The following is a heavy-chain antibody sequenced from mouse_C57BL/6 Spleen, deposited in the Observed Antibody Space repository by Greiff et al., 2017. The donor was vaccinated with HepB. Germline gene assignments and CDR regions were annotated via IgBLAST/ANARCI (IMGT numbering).Heavy chain of an antibody. CDR1: GYTFTSYW. J-gene: IGHJ2*01. Sequence: QVQLQQPGAELVKPGASVKLSCKASGYTFTSYWMQRVKQRPGQGLEWIGEIDPSDSYTNYNQKFKGKATLTVDTSSSTAYMQLSSLTSEDSAVYYCARKGDYDGNYFDYWGQGTTLTVSS. V-gene: IGHV1-50*01. CDR3: ARKGDYDGNYFDY. D-gene: IGHD2-4*01. CDR2: IDPSDSYT.